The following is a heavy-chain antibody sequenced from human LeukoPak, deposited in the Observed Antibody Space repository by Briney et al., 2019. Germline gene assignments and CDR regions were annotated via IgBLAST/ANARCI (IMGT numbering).Heavy chain of an antibody. CDR3: ARDGSRRGYYYMDV. Sequence: SSVKVSCKASGGTFSSYAISWVRQAPGQGLEWMGGIIPIFGTANYAQEFQGRVTITTDESTSTAYMELSSLRSEDTAVYYCARDGSRRGYYYMDVWGKGTTVTVSS. CDR2: IIPIFGTA. V-gene: IGHV1-69*05. CDR1: GGTFSSYA. J-gene: IGHJ6*03. D-gene: IGHD3-10*01.